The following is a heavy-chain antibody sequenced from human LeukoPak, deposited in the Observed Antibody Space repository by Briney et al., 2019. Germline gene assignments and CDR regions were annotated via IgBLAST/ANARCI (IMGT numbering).Heavy chain of an antibody. D-gene: IGHD3-16*01. V-gene: IGHV4-39*06. Sequence: SETLSLTCTVSGGSVSSSYYWGWIRQPPGKGLEWIGSICSGGNTCYNPSLKSRVTISVDTSKNQFTLKLSSVTAADTAVYYCARGRYGWLPFDYWGQGTLVTVFS. CDR2: ICSGGNT. CDR3: ARGRYGWLPFDY. J-gene: IGHJ4*02. CDR1: GGSVSSSYY.